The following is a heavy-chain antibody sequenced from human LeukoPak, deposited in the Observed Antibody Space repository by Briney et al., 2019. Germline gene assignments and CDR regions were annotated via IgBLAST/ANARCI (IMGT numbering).Heavy chain of an antibody. CDR3: ARPPRAGAMVN. J-gene: IGHJ4*02. D-gene: IGHD5-18*01. CDR1: GYTFTGYY. Sequence: EASVKVSCKASGYTFTGYYMHWVRQAPGQGLEWMGWINPNSGGTNYAQKFQGRVTMTTDTSTSTAYMELRSLRSDDTAVYYCARPPRAGAMVNWGQGTLVTVSS. V-gene: IGHV1-2*02. CDR2: INPNSGGT.